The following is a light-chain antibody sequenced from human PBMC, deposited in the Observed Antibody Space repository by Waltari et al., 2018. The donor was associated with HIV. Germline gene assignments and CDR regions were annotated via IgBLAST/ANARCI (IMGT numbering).Light chain of an antibody. CDR1: ALPKQY. V-gene: IGLV3-25*03. CDR2: KDT. CDR3: QSADSSGTYPIYV. J-gene: IGLJ1*01. Sequence: SYELTQPPSVSVSPGQTARLTCSGDALPKQYTYWYQQKPGQAPVLVIYKDTERPSGIPERFSGSSSGTTVTLTISGVQAEDEADYYCQSADSSGTYPIYVFGTGTKVTVL.